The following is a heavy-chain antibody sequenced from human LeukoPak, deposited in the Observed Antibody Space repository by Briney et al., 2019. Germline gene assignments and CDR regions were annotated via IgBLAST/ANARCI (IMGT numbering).Heavy chain of an antibody. J-gene: IGHJ4*02. CDR2: ISYDAVNK. CDR3: ARGQRYSSSWYFDY. CDR1: GFTFSYYA. V-gene: IGHV3-30-3*01. Sequence: GRSLRLSCAASGFTFSYYAMHWVRQAPGKGLEWVAVISYDAVNKFYADSGQGRFTISRDNSKNTLYRQMNSLRAEDTAVYYCARGQRYSSSWYFDYWGQGTLVTVSS. D-gene: IGHD6-13*01.